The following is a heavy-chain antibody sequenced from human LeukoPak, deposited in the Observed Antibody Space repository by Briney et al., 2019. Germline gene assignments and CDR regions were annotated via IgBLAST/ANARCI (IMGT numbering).Heavy chain of an antibody. D-gene: IGHD6-13*01. CDR1: GFTFSSYA. V-gene: IGHV3-23*01. J-gene: IGHJ5*02. CDR3: AKDQGIAALYNWFDP. CDR2: ISGSGGST. Sequence: GGSLRLSCAASGFTFSSYAMSWVRQAPGKGLEWVSAISGSGGSTYYADSVKGRFTVSRDNSKNTLYLQMNSLRAEDTAVYYCAKDQGIAALYNWFDPWGQGTLVTVSS.